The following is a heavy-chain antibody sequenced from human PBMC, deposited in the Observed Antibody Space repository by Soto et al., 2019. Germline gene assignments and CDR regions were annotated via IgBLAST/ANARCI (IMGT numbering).Heavy chain of an antibody. D-gene: IGHD2-15*01. CDR3: ASQXCXGGSCYFDY. V-gene: IGHV1-69*02. Sequence: QVQLVQSGAEVKKPGSSVKVSCKASGGTFSSYTISWVRQAPGQGLEWMGRLIPILGIANYAEKFQGRVXXXXXKSTSTAYMELRXLRXXDTAVYYCASQXCXGGSCYFDYWGQGTLVTVSS. J-gene: IGHJ4*02. CDR2: LIPILGIA. CDR1: GGTFSSYT.